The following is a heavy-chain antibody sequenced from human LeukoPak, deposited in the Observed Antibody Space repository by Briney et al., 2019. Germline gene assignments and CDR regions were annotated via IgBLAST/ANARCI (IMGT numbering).Heavy chain of an antibody. CDR3: ARVLEYSDTLLAPEYFYALDV. V-gene: IGHV4-59*01. J-gene: IGHJ6*02. CDR1: GGSISTSY. CDR2: IFYSVNT. D-gene: IGHD4-17*01. Sequence: SETLSLTCTVSGGSISTSYWSWIRQSPGKGREWIGYIFYSVNTNYNPSLNSRVTISVETSKKQFSMQLSSVTAADTAVYFCARVLEYSDTLLAPEYFYALDVWGQGTPVTVSS.